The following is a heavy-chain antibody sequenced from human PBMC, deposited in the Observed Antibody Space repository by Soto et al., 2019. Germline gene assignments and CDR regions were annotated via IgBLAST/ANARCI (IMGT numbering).Heavy chain of an antibody. V-gene: IGHV6-1*01. CDR3: ARDRYPGIAAAGNWFDP. CDR1: GDSVSSNSAA. CDR2: TYYRSKWYN. Sequence: PSQTLSLTCALSGDSVSSNSAAWNWIRQSPSRGLEWLGRTYYRSKWYNDYAVSVKSRITINPDTSKNQFSLQLNSVTPEDTAVYYCARDRYPGIAAAGNWFDPWGQGTLVTVSS. J-gene: IGHJ5*02. D-gene: IGHD6-13*01.